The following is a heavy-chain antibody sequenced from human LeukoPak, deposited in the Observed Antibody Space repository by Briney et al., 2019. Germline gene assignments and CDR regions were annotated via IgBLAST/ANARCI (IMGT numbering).Heavy chain of an antibody. V-gene: IGHV3-23*01. CDR2: ISASGGTT. D-gene: IGHD1-7*01. CDR1: GFTFSSYA. CDR3: AKDYHTTDSNSDPFDY. J-gene: IGHJ4*02. Sequence: GGSLRLSCAASGFTFSSYAMSWVRQAPGKGLEWVSAISASGGTTYYADSVKGRFTISRDNSKNTLYLQMSGLRAEDTAVYYCAKDYHTTDSNSDPFDYWGQGTLVTVSS.